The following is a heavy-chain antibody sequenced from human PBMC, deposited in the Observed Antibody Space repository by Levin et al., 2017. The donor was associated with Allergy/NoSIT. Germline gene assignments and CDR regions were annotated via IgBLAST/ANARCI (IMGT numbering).Heavy chain of an antibody. CDR3: VGFWSGYSYYYYYGMDV. V-gene: IGHV6-1*01. Sequence: SQTLSLTCAISGDSVSSNSAAWNWIRQSPSRGLEWLGRTYYRSKWYNDYAVSVKSRITINPDTSKNQFSLQLNSVTPEDTAVYYCVGFWSGYSYYYYYGMDVWGQGTTVTVSS. J-gene: IGHJ6*02. CDR2: TYYRSKWYN. CDR1: GDSVSSNSAA. D-gene: IGHD3-3*01.